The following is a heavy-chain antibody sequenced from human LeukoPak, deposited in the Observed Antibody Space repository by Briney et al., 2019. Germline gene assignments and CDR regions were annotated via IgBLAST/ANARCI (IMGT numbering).Heavy chain of an antibody. CDR3: ARGPYCSGGSCYDY. J-gene: IGHJ4*02. CDR1: GGSFSGYY. CDR2: INHSGSN. V-gene: IGHV4-34*01. D-gene: IGHD2-15*01. Sequence: SETLSLTCAVYGGSFSGYYWSWIRQPPGKGLEWIGEINHSGSNNYNPSLKSRVTISVDTSKNQFSLKLSSVTAADTAVYYCARGPYCSGGSCYDYWGQGTLVTVSS.